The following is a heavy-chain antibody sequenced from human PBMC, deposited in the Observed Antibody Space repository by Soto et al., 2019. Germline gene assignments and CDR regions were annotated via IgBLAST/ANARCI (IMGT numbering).Heavy chain of an antibody. D-gene: IGHD2-21*02. CDR2: IYWDDDK. Sequence: QITLKESGPTLVKPTQTLTLTCTFSGFSLSTGGVGVGWIRQPPGKALEWLALIYWDDDKPYSPSLKSRLTGTPDQSKNQVALTVTNMDPVDTATYLCAHSRCGGDCLRSYSCHDYCGMDVGGQGTRVTVSS. V-gene: IGHV2-5*02. J-gene: IGHJ6*02. CDR1: GFSLSTGGVG. CDR3: AHSRCGGDCLRSYSCHDYCGMDV.